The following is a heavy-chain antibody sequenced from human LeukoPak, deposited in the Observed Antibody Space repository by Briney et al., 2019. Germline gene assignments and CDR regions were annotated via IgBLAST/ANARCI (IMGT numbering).Heavy chain of an antibody. J-gene: IGHJ1*01. V-gene: IGHV4-59*11. D-gene: IGHD2-21*01. CDR1: GASMSSHY. CDR3: ARFAHSSTEYFQH. Sequence: PSETLSLTCTVSGASMSSHYWNWIRQPPGKGLEWIGYIYDSETTNYNPSLKSRVTISVDTSKSQMSLELSSVTPADTAVYFCARFAHSSTEYFQHWGQGTLVTVSS. CDR2: IYDSETT.